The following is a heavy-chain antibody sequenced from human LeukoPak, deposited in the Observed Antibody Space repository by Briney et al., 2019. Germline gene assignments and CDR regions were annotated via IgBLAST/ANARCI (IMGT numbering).Heavy chain of an antibody. V-gene: IGHV4-4*07. CDR2: IYTSGST. J-gene: IGHJ4*02. CDR1: GGSISSYY. CDR3: ARGGGRRQGAAARWFDY. Sequence: SETLSLTCTVSGGSISSYYWSWIRQPAGKGLEWIGRIYTSGSTNYNPSLKSRVTMSVDTSKNQFSLKLSSVTAADTAVYYCARGGGRRQGAAARWFDYWGQGTLVTVSS. D-gene: IGHD6-6*01.